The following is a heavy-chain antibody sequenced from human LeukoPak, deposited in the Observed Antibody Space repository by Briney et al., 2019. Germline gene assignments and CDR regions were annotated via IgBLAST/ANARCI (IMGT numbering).Heavy chain of an antibody. V-gene: IGHV3-33*06. CDR2: IWYDGSNK. Sequence: GRSLRLSCAASGFTFSSYGMHWVRQAPGKGLEWVAVIWYDGSNKYYADSVKGRFTISRDNSKNTLYLQMNSLRAEDTAVYYCAKGFGELSYYFDYWGQGTLVTVSS. J-gene: IGHJ4*02. CDR1: GFTFSSYG. CDR3: AKGFGELSYYFDY. D-gene: IGHD3-10*01.